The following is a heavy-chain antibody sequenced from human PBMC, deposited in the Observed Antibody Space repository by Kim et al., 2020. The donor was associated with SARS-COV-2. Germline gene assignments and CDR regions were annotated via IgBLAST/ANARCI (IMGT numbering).Heavy chain of an antibody. Sequence: GGSLRLSCVTSGFSLKHTGIYWVRQAPGKELEWISYVSEDESHNSYADSVKGRFTVSRDDGKNSVFLQMNSLRDEDTALYYCARRMALSAMDYWGQGTLVTVSS. J-gene: IGHJ4*02. CDR3: ARRMALSAMDY. V-gene: IGHV3-48*02. D-gene: IGHD2-8*01. CDR1: GFSLKHTG. CDR2: VSEDESHN.